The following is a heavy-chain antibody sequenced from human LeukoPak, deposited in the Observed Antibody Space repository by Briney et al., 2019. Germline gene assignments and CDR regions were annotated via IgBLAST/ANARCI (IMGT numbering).Heavy chain of an antibody. V-gene: IGHV3-23*01. D-gene: IGHD3-10*01. CDR1: GFTFSSYA. CDR2: ISGSGGST. CDR3: AKGEGMWPYGSTDY. Sequence: GGSLRLPCAASGFTFSSYAMSWVRQAPGKGLQWVSAISGSGGSTYYADSVKGRFTISRDNSKNTLYLQMNSLKAEDTAVYYCAKGEGMWPYGSTDYWGQGTLVTVSS. J-gene: IGHJ4*02.